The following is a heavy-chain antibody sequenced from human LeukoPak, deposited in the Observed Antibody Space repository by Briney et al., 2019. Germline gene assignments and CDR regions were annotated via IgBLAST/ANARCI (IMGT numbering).Heavy chain of an antibody. D-gene: IGHD6-19*01. CDR1: GFTFSSYA. Sequence: PGGSLRLSCAASGFTFSSYAMHWARQAPGKGLEWVAVISYDGSNKYYADSVKGRFTISRDNSKNTLYLQMNSLRAEDTALYYCAKEAVAGNTGGVDYWGQGTLVTVSS. J-gene: IGHJ4*02. CDR3: AKEAVAGNTGGVDY. CDR2: ISYDGSNK. V-gene: IGHV3-30-3*01.